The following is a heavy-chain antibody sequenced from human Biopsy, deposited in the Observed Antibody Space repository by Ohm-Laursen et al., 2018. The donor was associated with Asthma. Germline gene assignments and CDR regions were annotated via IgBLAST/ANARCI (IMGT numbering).Heavy chain of an antibody. V-gene: IGHV2-5*02. Sequence: TQTLTLTCTFSGFSLSTSGGGVGWIRQPPGKALEWLGNIYWDDDKRYSPSLQSRLTITRDTPKDQGVLTMTNMGPVDTGTYYCVHTLVGLKAFDFWGQGTLVTVSS. CDR2: IYWDDDK. CDR1: GFSLSTSGGG. D-gene: IGHD1-26*01. J-gene: IGHJ4*02. CDR3: VHTLVGLKAFDF.